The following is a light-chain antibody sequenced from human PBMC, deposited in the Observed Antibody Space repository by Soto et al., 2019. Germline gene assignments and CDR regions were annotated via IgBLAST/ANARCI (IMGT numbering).Light chain of an antibody. Sequence: QSALTQPASVSGSPGQSITISCTGTSSDVGGYNYVSWYQQHPGKAPKLMIYEVSDRPSWVSNRFSGSKSGNTASLTISGLQAEDEADYYCCSYAGSSTYVFGTGTKLTVL. V-gene: IGLV2-14*01. CDR1: SSDVGGYNY. CDR2: EVS. J-gene: IGLJ1*01. CDR3: CSYAGSSTYV.